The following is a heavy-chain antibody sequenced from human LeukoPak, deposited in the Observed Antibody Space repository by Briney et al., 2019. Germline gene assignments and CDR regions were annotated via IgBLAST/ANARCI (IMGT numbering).Heavy chain of an antibody. CDR3: ARNRYCSSTSCYKKPRYYYYYYMDV. V-gene: IGHV3-7*01. CDR1: GFTFSSYW. CDR2: IKQDGSEK. D-gene: IGHD2-2*02. J-gene: IGHJ6*03. Sequence: GGSLRLSCAASGFTFSSYWMSWVRQAPGKGLEWVANIKQDGSEKYYADSVKGRFTISRDNSKDTLYLQMNSLRAEDTAVYYCARNRYCSSTSCYKKPRYYYYYYMDVWGKGTTVTVSS.